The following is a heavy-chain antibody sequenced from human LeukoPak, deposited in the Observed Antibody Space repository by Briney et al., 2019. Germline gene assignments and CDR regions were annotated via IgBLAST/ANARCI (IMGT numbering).Heavy chain of an antibody. CDR3: ASEGDYVDY. J-gene: IGHJ4*02. Sequence: PSETLSLTCTVSGVSFSSGGYSWNWIRQPPGKGLEWIGYIYYSGSTYYNPSLKSRVSISLDTSKSQFSLKLGSVTAADTAVYYCASEGDYVDYWGQGTLVTVSS. CDR1: GVSFSSGGYS. V-gene: IGHV4-30-4*01. CDR2: IYYSGST.